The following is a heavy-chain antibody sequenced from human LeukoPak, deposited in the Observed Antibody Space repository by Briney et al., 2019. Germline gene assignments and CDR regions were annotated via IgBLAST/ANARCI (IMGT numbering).Heavy chain of an antibody. CDR3: AKEVSIISRGLDY. D-gene: IGHD2-21*01. J-gene: IGHJ4*02. V-gene: IGHV3-30*02. Sequence: GGSLRLSCAASGFTFSSYGMHWVRQAPGKGLEWVAFIRYDGSNKYYADSVKGRFTVSRDSSKNTLYLQMNSLRAEDTAVYYCAKEVSIISRGLDYWGQGILVTVSS. CDR2: IRYDGSNK. CDR1: GFTFSSYG.